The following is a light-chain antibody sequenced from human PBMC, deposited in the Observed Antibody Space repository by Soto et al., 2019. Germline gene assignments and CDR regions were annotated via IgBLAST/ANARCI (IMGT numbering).Light chain of an antibody. J-gene: IGKJ5*01. CDR1: QCVSSY. Sequence: EIVLTQSPATLSLSPGERATLSCRASQCVSSYLAWYQQTPGQAPRLLIYDASNRATGIPARFSGSGSGTDFTLTISSLEPEDFAVYYCQQRSNWPPSITFGQGTRLEIK. CDR3: QQRSNWPPSIT. CDR2: DAS. V-gene: IGKV3-11*01.